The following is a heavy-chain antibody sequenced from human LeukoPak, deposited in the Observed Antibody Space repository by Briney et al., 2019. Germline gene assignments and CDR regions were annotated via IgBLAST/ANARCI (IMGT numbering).Heavy chain of an antibody. V-gene: IGHV3-53*01. CDR1: ELTFSSYW. Sequence: GGSLRLSCAASELTFSSYWMHWVRQAPGKGLEWVSFIYSDNTHYSDSVKGRFTISRDNSKNTLYLQMNSLRAEDTAVYYCARRAGAYSHPYDYWGQGTLVTVSS. CDR3: ARRAGAYSHPYDY. J-gene: IGHJ4*02. CDR2: IYSDNT. D-gene: IGHD4/OR15-4a*01.